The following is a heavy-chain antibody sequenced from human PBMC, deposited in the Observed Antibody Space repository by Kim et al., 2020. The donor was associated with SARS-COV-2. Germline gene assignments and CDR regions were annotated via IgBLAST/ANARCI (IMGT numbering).Heavy chain of an antibody. Sequence: GGSLRLSCAASGFTVSSNYMSWVRQAPGKGLEWVSVIYSGGSTYYADSVKGRFTISRDNSKNTLYLQMNSLRAEDTAVYYCARYRHYYDSSGYYYHAFDIWGQGTMVTVSS. CDR2: IYSGGST. CDR3: ARYRHYYDSSGYYYHAFDI. D-gene: IGHD3-22*01. V-gene: IGHV3-53*01. CDR1: GFTVSSNY. J-gene: IGHJ3*02.